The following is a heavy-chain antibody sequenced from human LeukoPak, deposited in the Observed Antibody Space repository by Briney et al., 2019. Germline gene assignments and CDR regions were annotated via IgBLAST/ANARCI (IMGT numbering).Heavy chain of an antibody. CDR3: ARPGIGDGSGGKYYFDY. D-gene: IGHD3-10*01. Sequence: GESLKISCKGSGCSFTNYWIGWVRQMPGKGLEWMGIIYPGDSDTRYSPSFQGQVAISADKSVSTAYLQWSSLKASDTAMYYCARPGIGDGSGGKYYFDYWGQGTLVTVSS. J-gene: IGHJ4*02. CDR1: GCSFTNYW. V-gene: IGHV5-51*01. CDR2: IYPGDSDT.